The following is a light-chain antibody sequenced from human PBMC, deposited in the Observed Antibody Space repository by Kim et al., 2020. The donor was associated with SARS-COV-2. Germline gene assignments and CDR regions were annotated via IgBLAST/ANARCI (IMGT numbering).Light chain of an antibody. J-gene: IGKJ2*01. Sequence: LAPGDRATLPCRGSQSVTNNNFAWFQQKPCQAPRLLIFGASTRATGIPDRFSGSGSGTDFTLTISRLEPEDFAVYYCQQYAGPPRTFGQGTKLEI. CDR3: QQYAGPPRT. CDR1: QSVTNNN. CDR2: GAS. V-gene: IGKV3-20*01.